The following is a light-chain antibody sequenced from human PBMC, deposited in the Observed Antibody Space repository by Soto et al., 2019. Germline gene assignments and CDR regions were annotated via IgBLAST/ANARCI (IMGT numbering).Light chain of an antibody. Sequence: QSALTQPASVSGSPGQSITISCTGTSSDVGGYRYVSWYQQHPGKAPKLMIYDVSNRPSGVSNRFSGSKSGNTASLTISGLQAEDEADYYCRSYTSSSTLGVFGTGTKVTVL. CDR2: DVS. CDR3: RSYTSSSTLGV. V-gene: IGLV2-14*01. CDR1: SSDVGGYRY. J-gene: IGLJ1*01.